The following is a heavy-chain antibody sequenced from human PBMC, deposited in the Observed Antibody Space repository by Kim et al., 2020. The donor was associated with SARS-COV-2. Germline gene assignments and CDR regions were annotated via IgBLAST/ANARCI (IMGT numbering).Heavy chain of an antibody. J-gene: IGHJ2*01. Sequence: GGSLRLSCAASGFSFSSYAMAWVRQAPGKGLECVSGITGGDSKYYADSVKGRFSIPRDNSKKTVYLDVNSLRVEDTAVYYCAKDKISGDGYWYFDAWGRGTLVTVSS. CDR3: AKDKISGDGYWYFDA. CDR2: ITGGDSK. D-gene: IGHD7-27*01. CDR1: GFSFSSYA. V-gene: IGHV3-23*01.